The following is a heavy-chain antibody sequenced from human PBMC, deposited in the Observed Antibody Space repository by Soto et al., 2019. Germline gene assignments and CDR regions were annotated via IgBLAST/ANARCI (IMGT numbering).Heavy chain of an antibody. J-gene: IGHJ6*02. CDR2: ISWHSGSI. Sequence: PGGSLRLSCAASGFTFDEYAMHWVRQAPGKGLEWVSGISWHSGSIGYADSVKGRFTISRDKEKESLYLQKNRLRAEDTALYYCAKNRGPKQFYYRMEVWPQGTTVTVCS. CDR1: GFTFDEYA. CDR3: AKNRGPKQFYYRMEV. V-gene: IGHV3-9*01.